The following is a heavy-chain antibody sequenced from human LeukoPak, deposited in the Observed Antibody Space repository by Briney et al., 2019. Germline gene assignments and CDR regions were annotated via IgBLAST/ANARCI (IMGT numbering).Heavy chain of an antibody. V-gene: IGHV4-38-2*01. CDR3: ARLETSSGSLSYFDY. J-gene: IGHJ4*02. CDR2: IYHSGST. Sequence: PSETLSLTCSVSSGSINSSPYWGWIRQPPGKGLEWIGYIYHSGSTNYNPSLKSRVTISVDTSKNQFSLKLSSVTAADTAVYYCARLETSSGSLSYFDYWGQGTLVTVSS. CDR1: SGSINSSPY. D-gene: IGHD6-19*01.